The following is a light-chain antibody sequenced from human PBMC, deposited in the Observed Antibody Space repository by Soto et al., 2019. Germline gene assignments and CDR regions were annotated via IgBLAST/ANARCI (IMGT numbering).Light chain of an antibody. J-gene: IGKJ1*01. Sequence: DIVMTKSPDSLAVSLGARATINCRSSRSVLYSSDNKNYLAWYQQKAGQSPKLLIYWESTRGSGVPDRFIGSGSGTEFTITISSLQPEDGSVYYCQQYFSLQTFGKGTKVQIK. V-gene: IGKV4-1*01. CDR3: QQYFSLQT. CDR1: RSVLYSSDNKNY. CDR2: WES.